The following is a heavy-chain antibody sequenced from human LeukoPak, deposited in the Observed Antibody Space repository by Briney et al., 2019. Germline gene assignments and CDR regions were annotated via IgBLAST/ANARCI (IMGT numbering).Heavy chain of an antibody. V-gene: IGHV3-23*01. CDR2: ISGTSGFTTST. Sequence: GGSLSLSCAASGFTFSNYAMTWVRQAPGKGLEWVSTISGTSGFTTSTYYADSVKGRFTISRDNSDNKLYLQMDGLRADDTAVYYCVNDRRYAGNSALSWLDPSGQGTLVTVSS. D-gene: IGHD4-23*01. J-gene: IGHJ5*02. CDR1: GFTFSNYA. CDR3: VNDRRYAGNSALSWLDP.